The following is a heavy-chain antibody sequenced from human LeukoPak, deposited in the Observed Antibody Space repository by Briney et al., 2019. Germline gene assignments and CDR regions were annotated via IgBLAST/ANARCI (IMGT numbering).Heavy chain of an antibody. V-gene: IGHV3-74*01. Sequence: PGGSLRLSCAASAFTFSSYWMHWVRQAPGKGLVWVSRINSDGISTGYADSVKGRFTISRDNAKNTLYLQMNSLRAEDTAVYYCAKGGATVIDYWGQGTLVTVSS. D-gene: IGHD4-17*01. J-gene: IGHJ4*02. CDR2: INSDGIST. CDR1: AFTFSSYW. CDR3: AKGGATVIDY.